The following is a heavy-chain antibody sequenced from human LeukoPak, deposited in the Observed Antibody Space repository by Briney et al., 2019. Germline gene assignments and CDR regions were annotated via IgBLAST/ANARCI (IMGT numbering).Heavy chain of an antibody. D-gene: IGHD3-22*01. V-gene: IGHV4-34*01. CDR2: INHSGST. CDR1: GGSFSGYY. J-gene: IGHJ6*02. CDR3: ARLDSSGSYAMDV. Sequence: SETLSLTCAVYGGSFSGYYWSWIRQPPGKGLEWIGEINHSGSTNYNPSLKSRVTISVDTSKNQFSLKLSSVTAADTAVYYCARLDSSGSYAMDVWGQGTTVTVSS.